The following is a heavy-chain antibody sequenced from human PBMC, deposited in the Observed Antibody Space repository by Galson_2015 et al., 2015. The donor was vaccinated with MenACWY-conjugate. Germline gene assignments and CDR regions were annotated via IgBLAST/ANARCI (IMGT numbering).Heavy chain of an antibody. D-gene: IGHD1-26*01. CDR3: ASGGTNPRRFLNWTDP. CDR1: GGSIRNYY. CDR2: MYHSETP. J-gene: IGHJ5*02. Sequence: SETLSLTCTVSGGSIRNYYWSWIRQPPGKGLEWIGYMYHSETPRYNPSLRSRVTISVDTSRNQFSLKLTSVTAADPAIYYCASGGTNPRRFLNWTDPWGQGTLVTVSS. V-gene: IGHV4-59*01.